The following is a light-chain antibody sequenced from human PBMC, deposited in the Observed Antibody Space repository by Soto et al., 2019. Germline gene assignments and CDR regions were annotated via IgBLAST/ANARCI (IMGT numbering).Light chain of an antibody. Sequence: SYELTQPPSVSVAPGKTARITCGGNHIGSKSVHWYQQKPGQAPVLVIYYDSDRPSGIPARFSGSNSGNTATLTISRVEAGDEADYYCQVWDSSSALLVFGGGTKLTVL. V-gene: IGLV3-21*04. J-gene: IGLJ3*02. CDR1: HIGSKS. CDR2: YDS. CDR3: QVWDSSSALLV.